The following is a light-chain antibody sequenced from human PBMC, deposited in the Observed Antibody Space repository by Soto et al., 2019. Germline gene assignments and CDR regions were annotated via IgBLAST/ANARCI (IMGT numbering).Light chain of an antibody. J-gene: IGKJ1*01. Sequence: SSFSASTGVRVTITCLASQGISSYFDRYQQQPGKAPKLLIYAASTLQSGVPSRFSGSGSGTDFTLTISCLQSEDFATYYCQQYYSYTWTFGQGTKVDIK. V-gene: IGKV1-8*01. CDR2: AAS. CDR1: QGISSY. CDR3: QQYYSYTWT.